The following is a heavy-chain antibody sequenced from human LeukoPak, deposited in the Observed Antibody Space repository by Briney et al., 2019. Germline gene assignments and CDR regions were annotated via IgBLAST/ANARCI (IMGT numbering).Heavy chain of an antibody. CDR1: GYTFTSYD. V-gene: IGHV1-8*02. CDR2: MNPNSGNT. CDR3: ARGLRYYYYGSGSYYNPTEIDY. D-gene: IGHD3-10*01. Sequence: ASVKVSCKASGYTFTSYDINWVRQATGQGLEWMGWMNPNSGNTGYAQKFQGRVTMTRNTPISTAYMELSSLRSEDTAVYYCARGLRYYYYGSGSYYNPTEIDYWGQGTLVTVSS. J-gene: IGHJ4*02.